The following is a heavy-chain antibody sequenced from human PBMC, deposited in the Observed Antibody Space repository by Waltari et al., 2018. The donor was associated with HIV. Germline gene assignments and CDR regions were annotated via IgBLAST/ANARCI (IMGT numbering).Heavy chain of an antibody. J-gene: IGHJ4*02. CDR2: VNHSGGT. D-gene: IGHD3-16*02. CDR3: ARGHRQQVLISFGELSPFDY. V-gene: IGHV4-34*01. CDR1: GESFIGYY. Sequence: VQLKQWGARLLEPSDTLSLTCAVYGESFIGYYWNWIRQSTGKGLEWIGEVNHSGGTNYNPSLKSRVTISMDTAKNQFSLKLTSVTAADTAVYYCARGHRQQVLISFGELSPFDYWGQGTLVTVHS.